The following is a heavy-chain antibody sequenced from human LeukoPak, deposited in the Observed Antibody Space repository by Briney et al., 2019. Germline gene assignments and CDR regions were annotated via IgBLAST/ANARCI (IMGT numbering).Heavy chain of an antibody. Sequence: QTGGSLRLSCAASGFTFSSYAMSWVRQAPGKGLEWVSAISGSDGSTYYADSVKGRFTISRDNSRNTLYLHMNSLRAEDTAVYYCAVLLWFGESFDYWGQGTLVTVSS. CDR3: AVLLWFGESFDY. J-gene: IGHJ4*02. D-gene: IGHD3-10*01. CDR1: GFTFSSYA. V-gene: IGHV3-23*01. CDR2: ISGSDGST.